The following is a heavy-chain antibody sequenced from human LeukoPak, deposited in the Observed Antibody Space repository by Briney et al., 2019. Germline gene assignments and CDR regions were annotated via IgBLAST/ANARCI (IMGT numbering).Heavy chain of an antibody. Sequence: GGSLRLSCAASGFTFSGYPIHWVRQAPGKGLEWVAVIWYDGSNKYYADSVKGRFTISRDNSKNTLYLQMNSLRAEDTAVYYCARDQQWLLAYYFDYWGQGTLVTVSS. V-gene: IGHV3-33*01. J-gene: IGHJ4*02. CDR1: GFTFSGYP. CDR2: IWYDGSNK. D-gene: IGHD3-22*01. CDR3: ARDQQWLLAYYFDY.